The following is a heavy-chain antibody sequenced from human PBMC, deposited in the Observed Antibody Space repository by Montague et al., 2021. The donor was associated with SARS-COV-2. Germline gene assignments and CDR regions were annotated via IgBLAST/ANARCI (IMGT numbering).Heavy chain of an antibody. CDR1: GFTFSNYE. Sequence: SLRLSCSASGFTFSNYEMNWVRQAPGRGLEWISYINSVGNTAYYAASVEGRFTVSRDNAKNSLYLQMNSLRAEDTSVYYCARVHGCSSPGNYFYYMDVWGKGTTVTVSS. V-gene: IGHV3-48*03. CDR2: INSVGNTA. D-gene: IGHD6-13*01. CDR3: ARVHGCSSPGNYFYYMDV. J-gene: IGHJ6*03.